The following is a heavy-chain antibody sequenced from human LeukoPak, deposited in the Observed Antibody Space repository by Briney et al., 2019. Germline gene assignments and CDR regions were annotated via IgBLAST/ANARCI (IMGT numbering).Heavy chain of an antibody. V-gene: IGHV3-30*02. Sequence: GGSLRLSCAASGFTFSNYGMHWVRQAPGKGLDWVAFIRFDGSNKYSAASVKGRFTISRDNSKNTLYLQMNSLRAEDTAVYYCAKSHKAAGGTFDGYYYYYYMDVWGKGTTVTISS. CDR3: AKSHKAAGGTFDGYYYYYYMDV. CDR1: GFTFSNYG. CDR2: IRFDGSNK. D-gene: IGHD6-13*01. J-gene: IGHJ6*03.